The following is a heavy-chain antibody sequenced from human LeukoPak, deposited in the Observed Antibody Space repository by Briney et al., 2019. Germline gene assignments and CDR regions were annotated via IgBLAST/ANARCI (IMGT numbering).Heavy chain of an antibody. Sequence: ASVKVSYKASGYTFTTYYMHWVRQAPGQGLEWMGIINPSGGSTSYAQKFQGRVTMTRDTSTSTVYMELSSLRSEDTAVYYCARDGGGYCSSTSCFPYCSGGSCYGASAFDIWGQGTMVTVSS. CDR2: INPSGGST. D-gene: IGHD2-2*01. CDR1: GYTFTTYY. V-gene: IGHV1-46*01. CDR3: ARDGGGYCSSTSCFPYCSGGSCYGASAFDI. J-gene: IGHJ3*02.